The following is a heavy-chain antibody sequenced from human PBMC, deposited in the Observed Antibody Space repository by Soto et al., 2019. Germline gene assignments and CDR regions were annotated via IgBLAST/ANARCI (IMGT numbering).Heavy chain of an antibody. V-gene: IGHV3-23*01. CDR2: IDGSGAGA. CDR1: GFTFRSYA. CDR3: AKGDILTGSKEGWDY. Sequence: EVQLLESGGGLVQPGGSLRLSCAASGFTFRSYAMSWVRQAPGRGLECVSSIDGSGAGAYYADSVKGRFTISRDNSKNTLDQQMNSLRAEDTAVYYCAKGDILTGSKEGWDYWGQGTLVTVSS. J-gene: IGHJ4*02. D-gene: IGHD3-9*01.